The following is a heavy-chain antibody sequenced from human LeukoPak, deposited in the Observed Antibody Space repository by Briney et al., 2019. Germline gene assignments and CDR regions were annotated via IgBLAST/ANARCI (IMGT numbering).Heavy chain of an antibody. CDR2: ILSDGRAK. D-gene: IGHD6-13*01. CDR3: AKEWAWYNYFDY. CDR1: GFTFNTYG. V-gene: IGHV3-30*18. Sequence: GGSLRLSCAASGFTFNTYGMHWVRQAPGMGLEWVAVILSDGRAKYYADSVKGRFTISRDNSQNMLYLQMNSLRADDTAVYYCAKEWAWYNYFDYWGQGTLVTVSS. J-gene: IGHJ4*02.